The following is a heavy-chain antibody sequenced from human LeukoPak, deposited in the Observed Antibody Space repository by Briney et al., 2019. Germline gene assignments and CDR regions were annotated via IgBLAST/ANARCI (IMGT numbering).Heavy chain of an antibody. J-gene: IGHJ3*02. Sequence: SVKVSCKASGGTFSSYAISWVRQAPGQGLEWMGGIIPIFGTANYAQKFQGRVTITADESTSTAYMELSSLRSEDTAVYYCARRNFGGLHDAFDIWGQGTMVTVSS. CDR1: GGTFSSYA. CDR2: IIPIFGTA. D-gene: IGHD3-3*01. CDR3: ARRNFGGLHDAFDI. V-gene: IGHV1-69*13.